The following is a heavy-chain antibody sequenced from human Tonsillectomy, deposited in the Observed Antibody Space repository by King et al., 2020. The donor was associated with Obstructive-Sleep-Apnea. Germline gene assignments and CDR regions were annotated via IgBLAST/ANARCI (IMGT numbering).Heavy chain of an antibody. CDR3: ARDVMIVVVITGRASALDI. CDR2: IYHSGST. CDR1: GYSISSGYY. V-gene: IGHV4-38-2*02. D-gene: IGHD3-22*01. Sequence: VQLQESGPGLVKPSETLSLTCTVSGYSISSGYYWGWIRQPPGKGLEWIGSIYHSGSTYYNPSLKSRVTISVDTSKNQFSLKLSSVTAADTAVYYCARDVMIVVVITGRASALDIWGQGTMVTVSS. J-gene: IGHJ3*02.